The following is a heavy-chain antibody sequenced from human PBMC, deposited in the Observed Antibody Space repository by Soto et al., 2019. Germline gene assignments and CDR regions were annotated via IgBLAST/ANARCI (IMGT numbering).Heavy chain of an antibody. CDR1: GFSLTSRPVG. CDR3: AHRRNYDGSWNEGVFDY. D-gene: IGHD3-16*01. J-gene: IGHJ4*02. CDR2: IYWDDDK. Sequence: QITLKESGPTLVKPTQTLTLTCTFSGFSLTSRPVGVGWVRQPPGKALEWLAFIYWDDDKRYSPSLRSTLTVTEDASKNQVVLTLTNMEPVDTATYYCAHRRNYDGSWNEGVFDYWGQGILVTVSS. V-gene: IGHV2-5*02.